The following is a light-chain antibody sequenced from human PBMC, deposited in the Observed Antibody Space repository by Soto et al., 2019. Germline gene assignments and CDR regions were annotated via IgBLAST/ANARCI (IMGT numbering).Light chain of an antibody. CDR2: DAY. J-gene: IGKJ3*01. CDR1: QDISTS. Sequence: DIKMTQSPSSLSASVGDRVTISCQASQDISTSLTWYQQKPGKAPELLIYDAYNLETGVPSRFSGSGTGTDFTLTISSLQPEDIATYYCQHYNNLPPTFGPGTNVDIK. V-gene: IGKV1-33*01. CDR3: QHYNNLPPT.